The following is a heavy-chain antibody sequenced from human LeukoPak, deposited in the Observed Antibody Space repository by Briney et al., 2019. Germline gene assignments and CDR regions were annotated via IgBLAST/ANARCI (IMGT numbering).Heavy chain of an antibody. D-gene: IGHD3-22*01. CDR1: GGSISSYY. J-gene: IGHJ4*02. CDR2: IYYSGST. CDR3: ARGDYYDSSGYYYFLY. V-gene: IGHV4-59*08. Sequence: PSETLSLTCTVSGGSISSYYWSWIRQPPGKGLEWIGYIYYSGSTNYNPSLKSRVTISVDTSKNQFSLKLSSVTAADTAVYYCARGDYYDSSGYYYFLYWGQGTLVTVSS.